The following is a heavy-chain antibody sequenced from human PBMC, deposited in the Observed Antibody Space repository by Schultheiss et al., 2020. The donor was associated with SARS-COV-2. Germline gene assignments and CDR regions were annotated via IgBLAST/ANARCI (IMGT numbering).Heavy chain of an antibody. CDR1: GFTFSDYY. D-gene: IGHD4-17*01. CDR3: ARDHYGDYVFDY. V-gene: IGHV3-33*08. Sequence: GGSLRLSCAASGFTFSDYYMSWIRQAPGKGLEWVAVIWYDGSNKYYADSVKGRFTISRDNSKNTLYLQMNSLRAEDTAVYYCARDHYGDYVFDYWGQGTLVTVSS. CDR2: IWYDGSNK. J-gene: IGHJ4*02.